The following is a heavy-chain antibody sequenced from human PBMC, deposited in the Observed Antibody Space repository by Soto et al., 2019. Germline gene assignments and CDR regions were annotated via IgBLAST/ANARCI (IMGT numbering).Heavy chain of an antibody. J-gene: IGHJ4*02. Sequence: PGGSLRLSCAASGFTFSNAWLSWVRQAPGKGLEWVGHIKTTTDGGTTDYAAPVKGRFTISRDDSQNTLYLQMDSLNTEDTAVYFCTPEIHGYRYFDSWGQGTLVTVSS. D-gene: IGHD5-18*01. CDR1: GFTFSNAW. CDR3: TPEIHGYRYFDS. CDR2: IKTTTDGGTT. V-gene: IGHV3-15*01.